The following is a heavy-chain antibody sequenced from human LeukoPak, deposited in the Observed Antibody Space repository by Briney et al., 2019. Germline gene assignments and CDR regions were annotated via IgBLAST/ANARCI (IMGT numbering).Heavy chain of an antibody. CDR3: AHGAMYQLDY. Sequence: LPGGSLRLSCAASGFTFSSYSMNWVRQAPGKGLEWVSYISSSSSTIYYADSVKGRFTISGDNSKNTLFLQMNSLRAEDTAVYYCAHGAMYQLDYWGQGTLVTVSS. CDR1: GFTFSSYS. V-gene: IGHV3-48*01. D-gene: IGHD2-2*01. CDR2: ISSSSSTI. J-gene: IGHJ4*02.